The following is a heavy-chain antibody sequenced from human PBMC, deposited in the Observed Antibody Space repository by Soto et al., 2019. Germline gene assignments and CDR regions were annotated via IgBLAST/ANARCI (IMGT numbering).Heavy chain of an antibody. J-gene: IGHJ5*02. D-gene: IGHD6-19*01. V-gene: IGHV3-30*18. Sequence: GGSLRLSCGASGFTFSTYGMHWVRQAPGKGLEWVAFISFDAANIYYADSVKDRFTISRDNSKNTLSLQMNSLRTEDAAVYYCAKGSPIAVPGSWGQGTLVTVS. CDR2: ISFDAANI. CDR3: AKGSPIAVPGS. CDR1: GFTFSTYG.